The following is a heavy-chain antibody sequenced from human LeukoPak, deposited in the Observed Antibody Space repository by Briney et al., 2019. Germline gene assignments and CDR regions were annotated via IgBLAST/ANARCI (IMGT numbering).Heavy chain of an antibody. D-gene: IGHD6-25*01. CDR2: IKQDGSEK. Sequence: GGSLRLSCAASGFTFSSYWMTWVRQAPGKGLEWVANIKQDGSEKYYVDSVKGRFTISRDNAKNSLYLQMNSLRAEDTAVYYCARGSYQRFFQVWGKGTLVTVSS. CDR1: GFTFSSYW. V-gene: IGHV3-7*04. CDR3: ARGSYQRFFQV. J-gene: IGHJ4*02.